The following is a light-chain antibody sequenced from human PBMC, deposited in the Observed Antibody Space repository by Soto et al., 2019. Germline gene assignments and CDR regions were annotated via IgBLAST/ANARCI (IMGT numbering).Light chain of an antibody. CDR1: SSDVGGYNY. J-gene: IGLJ3*02. Sequence: QSVLTQSASVSGSPGQSITISCTGTSSDVGGYNYVSWYQQHPGKAHKLIIYDVSNRPSGVSTRFSGSKSGNTASLTISWLQAEDEADYSCSSYTSTNSWVFGGGTKLTVL. CDR3: SSYTSTNSWV. V-gene: IGLV2-14*01. CDR2: DVS.